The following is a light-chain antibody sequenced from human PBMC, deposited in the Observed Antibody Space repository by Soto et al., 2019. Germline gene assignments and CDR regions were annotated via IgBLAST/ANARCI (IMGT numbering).Light chain of an antibody. CDR2: GAS. V-gene: IGKV3-20*01. CDR3: QQYGSSLYT. J-gene: IGKJ2*01. Sequence: ENVLTQSPGTLSLSPGERATLSCRARPSGPNSYLAWYQQKPGQAPRLLIYGASSRATGIPDRFSGSGSGTYFALTISRLAPEDFAVYYCQQYGSSLYTFGQGTKLEIK. CDR1: PSGPNSY.